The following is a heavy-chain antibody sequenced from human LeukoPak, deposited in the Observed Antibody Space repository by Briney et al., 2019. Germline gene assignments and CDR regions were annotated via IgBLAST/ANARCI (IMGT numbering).Heavy chain of an antibody. Sequence: GGSLRLSCAASGFTFSSYVMSWVRQAPGKGLEWVSAISGSGGSTYYADSVKGRFTISRDNSKNTLYLQMNSLRAEDTAVYYCAKNRYFYDSSFFPANACWGQGPRVTVSS. J-gene: IGHJ4*02. CDR2: ISGSGGST. V-gene: IGHV3-23*01. D-gene: IGHD3-22*01. CDR3: AKNRYFYDSSFFPANAC. CDR1: GFTFSSYV.